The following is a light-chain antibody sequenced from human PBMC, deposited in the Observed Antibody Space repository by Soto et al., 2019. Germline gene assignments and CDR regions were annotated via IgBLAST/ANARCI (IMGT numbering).Light chain of an antibody. J-gene: IGKJ3*01. CDR2: AAS. Sequence: AIRMTQSPSSFSASTGDRVTITCRASQGISGYLAWYQQKPGKAPKLLIYAASTLQSGVPSRFSGSGSGTDFTLTISCLQSEEFATYYCQQYYSYPFTFGPGTKGDIK. V-gene: IGKV1-8*01. CDR1: QGISGY. CDR3: QQYYSYPFT.